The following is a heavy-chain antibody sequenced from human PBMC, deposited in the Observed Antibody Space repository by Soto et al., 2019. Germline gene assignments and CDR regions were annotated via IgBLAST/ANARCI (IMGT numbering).Heavy chain of an antibody. J-gene: IGHJ4*02. CDR1: GFTFSSYA. Sequence: PGVSLRLSCAASGFTFSSYAMSWVRQAPGKGLEWVSAISGSGGSTYYADSVKGRFTISRDNYKNTLYLQMNSLRAEDTAVYYCAKGTYYYDSSGYYYYFDYWGQGTLVTVSS. D-gene: IGHD3-22*01. CDR3: AKGTYYYDSSGYYYYFDY. V-gene: IGHV3-23*01. CDR2: ISGSGGST.